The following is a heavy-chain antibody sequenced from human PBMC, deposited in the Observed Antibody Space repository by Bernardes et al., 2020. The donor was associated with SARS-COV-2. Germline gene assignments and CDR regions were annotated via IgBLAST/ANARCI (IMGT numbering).Heavy chain of an antibody. J-gene: IGHJ5*02. CDR1: GGSISSYY. D-gene: IGHD3-22*01. CDR2: IYYSGST. Sequence: SETLSLTCTVSGGSISSYYWSWIRQPPGKGLEWIGYIYYSGSTNYNPSLKSRVTISVDTSKNQFSLKLSSVTAADTAVYYCARHSRVRSSGYNWFDPWGQGTLVTVSS. CDR3: ARHSRVRSSGYNWFDP. V-gene: IGHV4-59*08.